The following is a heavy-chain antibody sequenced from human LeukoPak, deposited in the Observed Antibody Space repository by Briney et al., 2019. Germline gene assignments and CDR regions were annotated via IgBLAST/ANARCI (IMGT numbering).Heavy chain of an antibody. Sequence: GASLKISCTGAGYTFTTYWIGWVRQMPGEGLEWMGIIYPGDSDTRYGPSFQGQVTFSADKSINTAYLQRNSLKASDTAMYSCARPSDCSGGRCPPAYWGQGTLVTVSS. CDR1: GYTFTTYW. CDR2: IYPGDSDT. V-gene: IGHV5-51*01. J-gene: IGHJ4*02. D-gene: IGHD2-15*01. CDR3: ARPSDCSGGRCPPAY.